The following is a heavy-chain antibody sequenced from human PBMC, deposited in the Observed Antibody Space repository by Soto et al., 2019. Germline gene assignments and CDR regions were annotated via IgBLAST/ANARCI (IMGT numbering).Heavy chain of an antibody. CDR3: ARDERSRAPVSDAFDI. CDR1: GYTFTGYY. Sequence: ASVKVSCKASGYTFTGYYMHWVRQAPGQGLEWMGWINPNSGGTNYAQKFQGWVTMTRDTSISTAYMELSRLRSDDTAVYYCARDERSRAPVSDAFDIWGQGTMVTVSS. CDR2: INPNSGGT. J-gene: IGHJ3*02. D-gene: IGHD1-1*01. V-gene: IGHV1-2*04.